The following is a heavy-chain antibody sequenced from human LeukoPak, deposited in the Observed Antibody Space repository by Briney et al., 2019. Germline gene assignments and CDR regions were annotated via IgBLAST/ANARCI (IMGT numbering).Heavy chain of an antibody. CDR1: GGSNNSYY. CDR3: ARKAPKKGWFDP. J-gene: IGHJ5*02. CDR2: THPSGNT. V-gene: IGHV4-4*09. Sequence: PSETLSLTCTVSGGSNNSYYWSWIRQPPGKGLEWIGYTHPSGNTNYSPSLKSRVTISIDKSRNQFSLKLRSVTAADTAVYYRARKAPKKGWFDPWGQGTLVTVSS.